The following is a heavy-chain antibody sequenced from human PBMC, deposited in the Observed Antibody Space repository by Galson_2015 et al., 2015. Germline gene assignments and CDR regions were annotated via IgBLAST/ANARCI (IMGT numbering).Heavy chain of an antibody. Sequence: SLRLSCAASGFTFSSYGTHWVRQAPGKGLEWVAVVWYDGSNKYYADSVKGRFTISRDNSKNTLYLQMNSLRAEDTAVYYCATQVDKPYYYYGMDVWGQGTTVTVSS. J-gene: IGHJ6*02. D-gene: IGHD3-22*01. CDR1: GFTFSSYG. V-gene: IGHV3-33*01. CDR2: VWYDGSNK. CDR3: ATQVDKPYYYYGMDV.